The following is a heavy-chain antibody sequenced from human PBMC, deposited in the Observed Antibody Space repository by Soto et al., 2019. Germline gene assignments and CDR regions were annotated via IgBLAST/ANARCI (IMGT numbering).Heavy chain of an antibody. CDR3: VGGHFYFDY. V-gene: IGHV3-30*03. CDR2: ISYDGSNK. D-gene: IGHD3-10*01. J-gene: IGHJ4*02. Sequence: QVQLVESGGGVVQPGRSLRLSCAASGFPFTSYGMHWVREGPGKGLEWLAVISYDGSNKFYADSVKGRFTISRDNSKNTLYLQMNRLRPEDTALYYCVGGHFYFDYRGQGTLVIVSS. CDR1: GFPFTSYG.